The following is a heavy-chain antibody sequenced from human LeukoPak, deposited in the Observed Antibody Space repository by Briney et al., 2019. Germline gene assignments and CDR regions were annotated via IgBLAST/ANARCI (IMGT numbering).Heavy chain of an antibody. CDR2: MYSNGTT. CDR3: ARMVWAAMAN. V-gene: IGHV3-53*04. D-gene: IGHD5-18*01. CDR1: GFPVSSNY. Sequence: GGSLRVSCAASGFPVSSNYISWVRQAPGNGLEWLSVMYSNGTTHYADSVKGRLTVSRHNSKNTLYLQMNSLRHEDTALYYCARMVWAAMANWGQGTRVTVSS. J-gene: IGHJ4*02.